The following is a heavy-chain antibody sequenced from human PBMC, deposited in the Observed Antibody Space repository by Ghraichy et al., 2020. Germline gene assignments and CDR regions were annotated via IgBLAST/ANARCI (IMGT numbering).Heavy chain of an antibody. CDR2: FYDSGST. J-gene: IGHJ1*01. D-gene: IGHD2-2*01. CDR3: ARDWGSSASGGLGP. CDR1: GVSFSAHY. V-gene: IGHV4-59*11. Sequence: SETLSLTCAVSGVSFSAHYWSWIRQPPGKGLEWIGYFYDSGSTKYNPSLKSRVTISVDTSKNQLSLKLTSVTAADTAMYYCARDWGSSASGGLGPWGQGTLVTASS.